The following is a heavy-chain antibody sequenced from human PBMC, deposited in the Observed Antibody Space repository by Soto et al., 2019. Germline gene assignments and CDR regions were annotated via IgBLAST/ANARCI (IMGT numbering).Heavy chain of an antibody. J-gene: IGHJ4*02. CDR1: GFTFSSYA. Sequence: GGSLSISCAASGFTFSSYAMSWVRQAPGKGLGWASAISGSGGSTYYADSVKGRFTISRDNSKNTLYLQMNSLRAEDTAVYYCAKSNKLWFGELLYGSYWGQGTLVTVS. D-gene: IGHD3-10*01. CDR3: AKSNKLWFGELLYGSY. CDR2: ISGSGGST. V-gene: IGHV3-23*01.